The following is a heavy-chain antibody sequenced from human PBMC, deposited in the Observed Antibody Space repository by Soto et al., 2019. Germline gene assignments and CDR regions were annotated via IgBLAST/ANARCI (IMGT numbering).Heavy chain of an antibody. D-gene: IGHD3-10*01. CDR3: AADWHYGSGSYYASYYGMDV. Sequence: QMQLVQSGPEVKKPGTSVKVSCKASGFTFTSSALQWVRQARGQRLEWIGWIVVGGGITNYAQKFQESVTITRDMSTSTAYMELSSLRSEDTAVYYCAADWHYGSGSYYASYYGMDVWGQGTTVTVSS. CDR2: IVVGGGIT. CDR1: GFTFTSSA. J-gene: IGHJ6*02. V-gene: IGHV1-58*01.